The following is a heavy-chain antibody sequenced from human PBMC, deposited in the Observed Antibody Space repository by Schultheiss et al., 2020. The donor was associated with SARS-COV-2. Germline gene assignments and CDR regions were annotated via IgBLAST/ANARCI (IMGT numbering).Heavy chain of an antibody. J-gene: IGHJ4*02. CDR2: IYYSGST. D-gene: IGHD4-17*01. CDR3: ARNHGDYPYFDY. Sequence: SQTLSLTCAVYGGSFSGYYWSWIRQPPGKGLEWIGYIYYSGSTYYNPSLKSRVTISVDTSKNQFSLKLSSVTAADTAVYYCARNHGDYPYFDYWGQGTLVTVSS. CDR1: GGSFSGYY. V-gene: IGHV4-59*01.